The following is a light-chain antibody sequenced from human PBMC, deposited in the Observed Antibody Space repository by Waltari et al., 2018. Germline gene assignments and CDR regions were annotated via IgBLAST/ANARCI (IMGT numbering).Light chain of an antibody. CDR1: TRDVGRYNY. Sequence: QSALTQPASVSGSPGQSITISCTGTTRDVGRYNYVSWYQCHPGKAPELIIYEVTHRPAGGSGRFSGSKSGNTASLSISGLQPEDEADYYCSSYTSIKTPYVVFGGGTKVTVL. J-gene: IGLJ2*01. CDR3: SSYTSIKTPYVV. V-gene: IGLV2-14*01. CDR2: EVT.